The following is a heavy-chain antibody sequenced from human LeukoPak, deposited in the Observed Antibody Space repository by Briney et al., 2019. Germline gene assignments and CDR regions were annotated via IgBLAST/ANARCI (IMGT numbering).Heavy chain of an antibody. V-gene: IGHV1-2*02. CDR2: INPNSGGT. J-gene: IGHJ3*02. Sequence: ASVKLSCKASGYTFTGYYMHWVRQAPGQGLEWMGWINPNSGGTNYAQKFQGRVTMTRDTSISTAYMELSRLRSDDTAVYYCARGLPRLQWPGGAFDIWVQGTMVTVSS. D-gene: IGHD4-11*01. CDR1: GYTFTGYY. CDR3: ARGLPRLQWPGGAFDI.